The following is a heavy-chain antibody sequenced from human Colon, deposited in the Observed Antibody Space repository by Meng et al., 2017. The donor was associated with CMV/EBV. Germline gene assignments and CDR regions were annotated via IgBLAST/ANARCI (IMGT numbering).Heavy chain of an antibody. D-gene: IGHD2-2*02. V-gene: IGHV1-2*02. CDR3: ADVLAPAAIKGPLDY. Sequence: ASVKVSCKASGYTFTGYHMHWVRQAPGQGLEWMGWINPKTGGTNYAQKFQGRVTMTRDTSISTAYMELNSLRSDDTAVYYCADVLAPAAIKGPLDYWGQGTLVTVSS. CDR2: INPKTGGT. CDR1: GYTFTGYH. J-gene: IGHJ4*02.